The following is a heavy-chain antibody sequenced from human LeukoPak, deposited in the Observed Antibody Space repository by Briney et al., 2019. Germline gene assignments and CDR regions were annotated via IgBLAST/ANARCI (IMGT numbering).Heavy chain of an antibody. D-gene: IGHD6-13*01. CDR2: ISYDGSNE. CDR3: AKDSRTTYDSSWLYYFDS. Sequence: GGSLRLSCAASGFTFSSYVMHWVRQAPGKGLEWVAIISYDGSNEYYADSVKGRFTISRDNSKNTLYLQMNRLRAEDTAVYYCAKDSRTTYDSSWLYYFDSWGQGTLVTVSS. V-gene: IGHV3-30*04. CDR1: GFTFSSYV. J-gene: IGHJ4*02.